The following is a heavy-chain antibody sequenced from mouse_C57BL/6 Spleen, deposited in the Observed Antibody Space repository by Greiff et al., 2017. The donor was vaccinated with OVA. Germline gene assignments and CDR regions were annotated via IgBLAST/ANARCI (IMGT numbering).Heavy chain of an antibody. Sequence: QVQLQQPGAELVRPGSSVKLSCKASGYTFTSYWMDWVKQRPGQGLEWIGNIYPSDSETHYNQKFKDKATLTVDKSSSTAYMQLSSLTSEDSAVYYCARCYGNYGAYWGQGTLVTVSA. V-gene: IGHV1-61*01. D-gene: IGHD2-1*01. CDR3: ARCYGNYGAY. CDR2: IYPSDSET. J-gene: IGHJ3*01. CDR1: GYTFTSYW.